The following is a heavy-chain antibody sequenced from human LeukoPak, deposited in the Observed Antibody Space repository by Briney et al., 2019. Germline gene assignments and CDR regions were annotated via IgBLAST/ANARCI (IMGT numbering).Heavy chain of an antibody. J-gene: IGHJ5*02. CDR1: GGTFSSYA. D-gene: IGHD1-1*01. Sequence: SVKVSCKASGGTFSSYAISWVRQAPGQGLEWMGRIVPIFGTANYAQKFQGRVTITTDESTSTAYMELSSLRSEDTAVYYCARDRGHWNDMNWFDPWGQGTLVTVSS. CDR3: ARDRGHWNDMNWFDP. V-gene: IGHV1-69*05. CDR2: IVPIFGTA.